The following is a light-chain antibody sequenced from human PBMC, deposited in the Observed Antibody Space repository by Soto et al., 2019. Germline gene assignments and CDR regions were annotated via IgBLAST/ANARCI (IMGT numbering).Light chain of an antibody. V-gene: IGKV1-5*01. CDR3: QKQNHY. Sequence: DIQMTQSPSTLSASVGDRVTISCRASQTISKWLAWYQQKPGKAPKLLIYDVSSLESGVPSRFSGSGSGTEFTLTISSLQPDDFATYYCQKQNHYFGPGTKVDIK. CDR2: DVS. J-gene: IGKJ3*01. CDR1: QTISKW.